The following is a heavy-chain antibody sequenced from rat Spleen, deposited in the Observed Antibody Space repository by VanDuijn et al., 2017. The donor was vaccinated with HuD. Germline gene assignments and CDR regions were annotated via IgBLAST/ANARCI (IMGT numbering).Heavy chain of an antibody. CDR2: ISYDGSST. CDR1: GFTFSNYG. J-gene: IGHJ4*01. V-gene: IGHV5-29*01. CDR3: ARLAPYTEGIVSPPYYVMDA. D-gene: IGHD1-11*01. Sequence: EVQLVESGGGLVKPGRSLKLSCAASGFTFSNYGMAWVRQAPTKGLEWVATISYDGSSTYYRDSVKGRFTISRDNAKSTLYLQMDSLRSEDTATYYCARLAPYTEGIVSPPYYVMDAWGQGASVTVSS.